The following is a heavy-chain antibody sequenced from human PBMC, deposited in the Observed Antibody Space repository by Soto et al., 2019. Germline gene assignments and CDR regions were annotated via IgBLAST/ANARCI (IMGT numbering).Heavy chain of an antibody. V-gene: IGHV3-33*01. J-gene: IGHJ4*02. CDR1: GFTYSNYG. Sequence: PGRSLTLSCATSGFTYSNYGLPWARQAPCKGLERVAVKWFFSSGGYEYYADSAKGRFAISRDDYKQTAYLEMKSLRAEDTAAYYCGRDPYSRARYHLDLWGQGT. CDR2: KWFFSSGGYE. D-gene: IGHD1-26*01. CDR3: GRDPYSRARYHLDL.